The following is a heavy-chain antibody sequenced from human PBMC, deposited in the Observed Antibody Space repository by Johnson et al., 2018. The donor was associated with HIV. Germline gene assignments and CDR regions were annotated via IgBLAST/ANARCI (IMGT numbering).Heavy chain of an antibody. CDR3: ARKQWLEIPSDAFDI. CDR1: GFTFSSYG. CDR2: IWYDGSNK. D-gene: IGHD6-19*01. V-gene: IGHV3-33*01. Sequence: VQLVESGGGVVQPGRSLRLSCAASGFTFSSYGMHWVRQAPGKGLEWVAVIWYDGSNKYYADSVKGRFTISRDNSKNTLYLQMNSLRAEDTAVYYCARKQWLEIPSDAFDIWGQGTMVTVSS. J-gene: IGHJ3*02.